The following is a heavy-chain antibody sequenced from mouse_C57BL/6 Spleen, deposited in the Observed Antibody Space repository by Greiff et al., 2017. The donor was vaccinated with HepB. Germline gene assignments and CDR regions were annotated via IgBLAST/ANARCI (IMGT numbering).Heavy chain of an antibody. CDR3: ARSDLGRYFDY. D-gene: IGHD4-1*01. CDR2: IHPNSGST. J-gene: IGHJ2*01. Sequence: QVQLKQPGAELVKPGASVKLSCKASGYTFTSYWMHWVKQRPGQGLEWIGMIHPNSGSTNYNEKFKSKATLTVDKSSSTAYMQLSSLTSEDSAVYYCARSDLGRYFDYWGQGTTLTVSS. V-gene: IGHV1-64*01. CDR1: GYTFTSYW.